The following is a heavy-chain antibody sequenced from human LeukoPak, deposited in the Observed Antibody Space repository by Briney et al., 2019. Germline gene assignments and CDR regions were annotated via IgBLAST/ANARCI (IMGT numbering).Heavy chain of an antibody. J-gene: IGHJ4*02. CDR2: ISSSGSTK. CDR3: AREGYCSSTSCYLALDF. CDR1: GLTFRSYE. V-gene: IGHV3-48*03. Sequence: PGGSQRLSCAASGLTFRSYEMNWVRQAPGKGLEWVSYISSSGSTKYYADSVKGRFTISRDNAKNTLYLQMNSLRAEDTAVYYCAREGYCSSTSCYLALDFWGQGTQVTVSS. D-gene: IGHD2-2*01.